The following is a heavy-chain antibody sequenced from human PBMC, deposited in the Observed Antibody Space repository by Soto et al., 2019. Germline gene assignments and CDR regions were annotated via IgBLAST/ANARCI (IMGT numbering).Heavy chain of an antibody. CDR1: GFPFSNAW. D-gene: IGHD2-15*01. CDR3: TTDYQDSADGGAFEI. Sequence: PGGSLRLSCAASGFPFSNAWMSWVLQAPGKGLEWVGRIKSKTDGGTTDYAAPVKGRFTISRDDSKNTLYLQMNSLKTEDTAVYYCTTDYQDSADGGAFEIWGQGAMVTVSS. J-gene: IGHJ3*02. V-gene: IGHV3-15*01. CDR2: IKSKTDGGTT.